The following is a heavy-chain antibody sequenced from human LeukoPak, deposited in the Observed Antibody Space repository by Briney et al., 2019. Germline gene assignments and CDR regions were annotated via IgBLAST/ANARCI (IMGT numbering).Heavy chain of an antibody. J-gene: IGHJ4*02. CDR3: AFGYDILTGYYLVETGTPFDY. V-gene: IGHV1-69*13. Sequence: ASVKVSCKASGGTFSSYAISWVRQAPGQGLEWMGGIIPIFGTANYAQKFQGRVTITADESTSTAYMELSSLRSEDTAVYYCAFGYDILTGYYLVETGTPFDYWGQGTLVTVSS. CDR2: IIPIFGTA. D-gene: IGHD3-9*01. CDR1: GGTFSSYA.